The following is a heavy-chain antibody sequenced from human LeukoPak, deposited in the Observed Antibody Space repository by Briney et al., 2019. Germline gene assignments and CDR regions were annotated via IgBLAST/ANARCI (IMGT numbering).Heavy chain of an antibody. CDR3: ARGDMLRYVDWLRYFDC. V-gene: IGHV4-59*12. D-gene: IGHD3-9*01. CDR1: GGSISGYY. Sequence: PSETLSHTCTVSGGSISGYYWSWIRQPPGKGLEWIGYIYYSGNTNYTPSLKSRLTMSVDTSRNQFSLKLTSVTAADTAVYYCARGDMLRYVDWLRYFDCWGQGTLVTVSS. CDR2: IYYSGNT. J-gene: IGHJ4*02.